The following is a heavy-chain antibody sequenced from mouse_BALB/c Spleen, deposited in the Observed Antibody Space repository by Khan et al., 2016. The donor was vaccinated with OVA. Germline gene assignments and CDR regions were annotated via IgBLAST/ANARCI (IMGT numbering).Heavy chain of an antibody. Sequence: QIQLVQSGPELKKPGETVKISCKSSGYSFTNYGMNWVKQSPGKALKWMGWINTYTGEPSYADAFKGRFAFSLETTANTAYLQINILKNEDTATYFCARPPYFSFTLDYWGQGTSVTVSS. CDR2: INTYTGEP. CDR1: GYSFTNYG. CDR3: ARPPYFSFTLDY. J-gene: IGHJ4*01. D-gene: IGHD2-10*01. V-gene: IGHV9-3-1*01.